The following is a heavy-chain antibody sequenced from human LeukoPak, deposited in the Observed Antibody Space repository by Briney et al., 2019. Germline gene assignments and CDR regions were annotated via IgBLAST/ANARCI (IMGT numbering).Heavy chain of an antibody. D-gene: IGHD3-3*01. J-gene: IGHJ6*02. CDR1: GGSFSGYY. CDR2: IYYSGST. Sequence: SETLSLTCAVYGGSFSGYYWGWIRQPPGKGLEWIGSIYYSGSTYYNPSLKSRVTISVDTSKNQFSLKLSSVTAADTAVYYCARRRHYDFWSGYSYYYYYGMDVWGQGTTVTVSS. CDR3: ARRRHYDFWSGYSYYYYYGMDV. V-gene: IGHV4-39*01.